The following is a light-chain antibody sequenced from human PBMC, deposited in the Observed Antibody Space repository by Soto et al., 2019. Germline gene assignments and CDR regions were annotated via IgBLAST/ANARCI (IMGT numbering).Light chain of an antibody. CDR3: SPYTSTIILEV. V-gene: IGLV2-14*01. Sequence: QSVLTQPASVSGSPGQSITISCTGTSSDVGGYNYVSWFQQRPGNAPKLMIYDVSNRPSGVSNRFSGSKSGNTASLTISGLQAEDEADYYCSPYTSTIILEVFGTGTKVTVL. CDR2: DVS. CDR1: SSDVGGYNY. J-gene: IGLJ1*01.